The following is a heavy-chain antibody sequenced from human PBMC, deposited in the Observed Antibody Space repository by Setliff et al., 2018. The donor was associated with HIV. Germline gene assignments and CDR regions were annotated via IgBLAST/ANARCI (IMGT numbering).Heavy chain of an antibody. CDR3: ARARALTRGGKAYYFDY. J-gene: IGHJ4*02. CDR1: GGSISSGGYY. Sequence: SETLSLTCTVSGGSISSGGYYWSWIRQHPGKGLEWIGYIFYSGSTYYNPSLKSRVTISVDTSKNLFSLKLTSVSAADTAVYYCARARALTRGGKAYYFDYWGQGTLVTVSS. D-gene: IGHD3-10*01. CDR2: IFYSGST. V-gene: IGHV4-31*02.